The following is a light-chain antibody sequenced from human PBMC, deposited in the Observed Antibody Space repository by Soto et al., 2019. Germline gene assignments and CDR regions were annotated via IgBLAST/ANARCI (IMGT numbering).Light chain of an antibody. CDR1: RSNIGSNT. Sequence: VLTQPPSASGTPGQRLTISCSGSRSNIGSNTVSWYPQLPGTAPKLLIYSNDQRPSGVPDRVSGSKSGTSASLAISGLQSDDEADYYCAAWDDSLNGYVFGTGTKVTVL. V-gene: IGLV1-44*01. CDR3: AAWDDSLNGYV. J-gene: IGLJ1*01. CDR2: SND.